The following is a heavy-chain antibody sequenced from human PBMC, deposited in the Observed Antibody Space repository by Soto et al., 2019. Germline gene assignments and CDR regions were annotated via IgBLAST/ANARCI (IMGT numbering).Heavy chain of an antibody. D-gene: IGHD6-13*01. J-gene: IGHJ6*02. CDR2: IKSKTDGGTT. CDR1: GFTFSNAW. Sequence: EVQLVESGGGLVKPGGSLRLSCAASGFTFSNAWMNWVRKAPGKGLEWVGRIKSKTDGGTTDYAAPVKGRFTISRDDSKNTLYLQMNSRKTEDTAVYYCTTDRWRSSQGWYYYYGMDVWGQGTTVTVSS. V-gene: IGHV3-15*07. CDR3: TTDRWRSSQGWYYYYGMDV.